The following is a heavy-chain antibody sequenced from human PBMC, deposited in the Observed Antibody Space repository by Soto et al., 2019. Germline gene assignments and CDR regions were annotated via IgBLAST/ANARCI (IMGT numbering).Heavy chain of an antibody. Sequence: TLSLTCTVSGGSISSGGYYWSWIRQHPGKGLEWIGYIYYSGSTYYNPSLKSRVTISVDTSKNQFSLKLSSVTAADTAVYYCARDTAMVTGARGILDYWGQGTLVTVSS. J-gene: IGHJ4*02. CDR2: IYYSGST. V-gene: IGHV4-31*03. CDR1: GGSISSGGYY. CDR3: ARDTAMVTGARGILDY. D-gene: IGHD5-18*01.